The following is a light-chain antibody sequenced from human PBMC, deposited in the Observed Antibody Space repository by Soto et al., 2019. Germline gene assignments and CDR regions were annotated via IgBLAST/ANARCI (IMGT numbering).Light chain of an antibody. V-gene: IGKV3-11*01. J-gene: IGKJ4*01. CDR3: QQRYNWLT. CDR1: QSVSSY. CDR2: DTF. Sequence: EVVMTQSPATLSVSPGERATLSCRASQSVSSYLAWYQQKPGQAPRLLIYDTFNRATGIPARFSGSGSGTDFTLTISSLEPEDFAVYYCQQRYNWLTFGGGTKV.